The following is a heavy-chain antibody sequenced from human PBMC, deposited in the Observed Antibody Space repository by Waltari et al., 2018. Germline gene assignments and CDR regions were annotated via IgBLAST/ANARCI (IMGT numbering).Heavy chain of an antibody. CDR3: ARAPRPMTTVTRYNDLDYYHYMDV. V-gene: IGHV4-4*07. D-gene: IGHD4-17*01. CDR2: IYSDGRT. Sequence: QMQLQESGPGLVKPSEPLYLTCTVSGGSMSRYFWSWIRQPAGQGLEWIGRIYSDGRTNYNPSLKSRVTMSLDTSNNQFSLKLSSVTAADTAVYYCARAPRPMTTVTRYNDLDYYHYMDVWGKGTTVTVSS. CDR1: GGSMSRYF. J-gene: IGHJ6*03.